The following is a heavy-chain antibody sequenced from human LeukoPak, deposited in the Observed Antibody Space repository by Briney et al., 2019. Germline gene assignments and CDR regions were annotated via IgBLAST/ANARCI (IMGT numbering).Heavy chain of an antibody. CDR1: GFTFSGHW. D-gene: IGHD4-17*01. CDR2: ISSSGGIT. Sequence: PGGSLRLSCAASGFTFSGHWMSWVRQAPEKGLEWILAISSSGGITKYVDSVQGRFTVSRDNSKNTLYLQMNSLRAEDTAVYYCAKSRTTVTTGFDSWGQGTLVTVSS. V-gene: IGHV3-23*01. CDR3: AKSRTTVTTGFDS. J-gene: IGHJ4*02.